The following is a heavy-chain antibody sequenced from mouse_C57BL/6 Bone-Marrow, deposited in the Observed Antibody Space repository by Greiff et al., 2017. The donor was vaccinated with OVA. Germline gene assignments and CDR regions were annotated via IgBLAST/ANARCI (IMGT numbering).Heavy chain of an antibody. CDR2: IDPSDSYT. CDR3: ARYGSFAY. D-gene: IGHD1-1*01. V-gene: IGHV1-69*01. J-gene: IGHJ3*01. CDR1: GYTFTSYW. Sequence: VQLQQPGAELVMPGASVKLSCKASGYTFTSYWMHWVKQRPGQGLEWIGEIDPSDSYTNYNQKFKGKSTLTVDKSSSTAYMLLSSLTSEDSAVYYCARYGSFAYWGQGTLVTVSA.